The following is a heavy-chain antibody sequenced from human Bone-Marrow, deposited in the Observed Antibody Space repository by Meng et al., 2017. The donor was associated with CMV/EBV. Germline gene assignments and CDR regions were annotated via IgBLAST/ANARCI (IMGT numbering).Heavy chain of an antibody. V-gene: IGHV1-8*01. CDR1: GYTFTTYD. D-gene: IGHD2-15*01. CDR3: ARGPIDSVSN. J-gene: IGHJ4*02. Sequence: ASVKVSCKASGYTFTTYDINWVRQATGQGLEWMGWMNPNSSDTGYAQKFQGRVTMTRNTSISTAYMDLSSLRSDDTAVYYCARGPIDSVSNWGQGTLVTVSS. CDR2: MNPNSSDT.